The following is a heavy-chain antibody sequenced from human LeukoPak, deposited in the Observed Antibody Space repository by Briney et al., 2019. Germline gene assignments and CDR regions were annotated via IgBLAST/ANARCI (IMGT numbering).Heavy chain of an antibody. CDR3: ARDAYYYDSSGFYLVDY. CDR2: IYTSGDT. D-gene: IGHD3-22*01. J-gene: IGHJ4*02. V-gene: IGHV4-4*07. CDR1: GGSISSYY. Sequence: SETLSLACTVSGGSISSYYWSWIRQPAGKGLEWIGRIYTSGDTYYNPSPKRRVTMSVDTSKNQFSLKLDSVTAADTAVYYCARDAYYYDSSGFYLVDYWGQGTVVTVSS.